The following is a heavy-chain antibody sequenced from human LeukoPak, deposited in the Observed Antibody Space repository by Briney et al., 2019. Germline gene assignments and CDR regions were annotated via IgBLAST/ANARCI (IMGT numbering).Heavy chain of an antibody. J-gene: IGHJ3*02. CDR3: ARDKAHAFDI. CDR1: GYTFTSYG. V-gene: IGHV1-18*01. CDR2: ISTSSDKT. Sequence: ASVKVSCKASGYTFTSYGISWVRQAPGQGLEWMGWISTSSDKTNYAQRFQGRVTMTTDTSTSTAYMELRSLRSDDTAVYYCARDKAHAFDIWGQGTMVTVSS.